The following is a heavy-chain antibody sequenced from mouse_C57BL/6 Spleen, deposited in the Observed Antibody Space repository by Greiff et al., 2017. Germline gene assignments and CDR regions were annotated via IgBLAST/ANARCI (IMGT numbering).Heavy chain of an antibody. CDR1: GFSLTSYG. CDR3: ARDYYGSSYVNAMDY. Sequence: VKLVESGPGLVAPSQSLSITCTVSGFSLTSYGVHWVRQPPGKGLEWLVVIWSDGSTTYNSALKSRLSISKDNSKSQVFLKMNSLQTDDTAMYYCARDYYGSSYVNAMDYWGQGTSVTVSS. CDR2: IWSDGST. J-gene: IGHJ4*01. V-gene: IGHV2-6*03. D-gene: IGHD1-1*01.